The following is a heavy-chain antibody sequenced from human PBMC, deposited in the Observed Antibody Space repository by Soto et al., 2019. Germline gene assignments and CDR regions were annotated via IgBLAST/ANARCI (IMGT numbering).Heavy chain of an antibody. D-gene: IGHD3-22*01. CDR2: ISGSGDNT. Sequence: EVQLLESGGGLVQPGGSLRLSCAASGFTFSSYVMSWVRQAPGKGLEWVSGISGSGDNTYYADSVKGRFTISRDNSKNTLFLQMNSLRAEDTALYFCAKEMGDYYVSSGSWFDPWGQGTLVTVSS. CDR3: AKEMGDYYVSSGSWFDP. CDR1: GFTFSSYV. J-gene: IGHJ5*02. V-gene: IGHV3-23*01.